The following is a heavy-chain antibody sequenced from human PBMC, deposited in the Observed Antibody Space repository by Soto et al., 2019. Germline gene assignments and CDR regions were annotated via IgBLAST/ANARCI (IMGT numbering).Heavy chain of an antibody. CDR1: GYTFSGYS. CDR3: ARDVFCGGAPACPDMDV. D-gene: IGHD2-21*01. CDR2: ISGYNGNT. Sequence: VAAVKVSCKASGYTFSGYSITWVRQAPGQGLEGMGRISGYNGNTNYARTLRDRLTLTTDTSTSTAYMELRSLTSDDTAVYYCARDVFCGGAPACPDMDVWGQGTTVTVSS. J-gene: IGHJ6*02. V-gene: IGHV1-18*04.